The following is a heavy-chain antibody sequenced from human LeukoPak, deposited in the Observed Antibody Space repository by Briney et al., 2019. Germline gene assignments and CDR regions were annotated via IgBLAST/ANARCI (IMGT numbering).Heavy chain of an antibody. J-gene: IGHJ4*02. V-gene: IGHV4-4*02. CDR1: GFTFSDQS. CDR2: IYHRGST. CDR3: ARGRGILTGLYYFDY. D-gene: IGHD3-9*01. Sequence: GSLRLSCAASGFTFSDQSMNWVRQAPGKGLEWIGEIYHRGSTNYNPSLKSRVTISVDKSKNQFSLKLSSVTAADTAVYYCARGRGILTGLYYFDYWGQGTLVTVSS.